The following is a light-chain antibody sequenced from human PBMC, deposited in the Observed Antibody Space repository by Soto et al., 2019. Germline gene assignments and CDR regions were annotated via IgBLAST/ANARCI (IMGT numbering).Light chain of an antibody. CDR2: DTT. J-gene: IGLJ3*02. V-gene: IGLV7-46*01. CDR3: LLSSSGTNWV. Sequence: QAVVTQEPSLTVSPGGTVTLTCGSSTGAVTSGHYPYWFQQKPGQAPRTLIYDTTNKHSWTPARFSGSLLGGKAALTLAGAQTDDEADYYCLLSSSGTNWVFGGGTKLTVL. CDR1: TGAVTSGHY.